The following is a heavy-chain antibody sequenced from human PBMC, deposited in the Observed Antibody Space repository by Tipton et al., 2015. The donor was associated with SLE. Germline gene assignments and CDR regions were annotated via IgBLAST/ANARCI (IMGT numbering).Heavy chain of an antibody. CDR2: INEGGST. CDR3: ARSPRGMATIGGSDV. Sequence: TLSLTCAVSDGSFSGHYWSWIRQPPERGLEWIGEINEGGSTNYNPSLKSRLIMSIDTSKNQFSLKLRSVTAADTAVYYCARSPRGMATIGGSDVWGQGTTVTVAS. J-gene: IGHJ6*02. CDR1: DGSFSGHY. V-gene: IGHV4-34*10. D-gene: IGHD5-24*01.